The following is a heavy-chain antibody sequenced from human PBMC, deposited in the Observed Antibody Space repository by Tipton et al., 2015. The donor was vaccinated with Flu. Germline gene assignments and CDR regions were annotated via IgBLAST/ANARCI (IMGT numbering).Heavy chain of an antibody. Sequence: SLRLSCAASGFTFSTYSMNWVRQAPGKGLKWISFISGNSGAIFYADSVKGRFTISRDNAKNSVYLQMNSLRDEDTAVYYCARDRGGSYTEIDFWGQGTLVTVSS. J-gene: IGHJ4*02. CDR1: GFTFSTYS. CDR3: ARDRGGSYTEIDF. CDR2: ISGNSGAI. V-gene: IGHV3-48*02. D-gene: IGHD1-26*01.